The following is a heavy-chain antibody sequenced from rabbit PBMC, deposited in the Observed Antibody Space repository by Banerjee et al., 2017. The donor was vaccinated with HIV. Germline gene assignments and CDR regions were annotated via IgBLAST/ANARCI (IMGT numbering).Heavy chain of an antibody. J-gene: IGHJ4*01. Sequence: QSLEESGGGLVQPEGSLTLTCKASGFDFSSNVMCWVRQAPGKGLEWIACIYTGSSGSIYYASWAKGRFTISKTSSTTVTLQMTSLTAADTATYFCARDLAGVIGWNFNLWGPGTLVTVS. CDR1: GFDFSSNV. CDR3: ARDLAGVIGWNFNL. CDR2: IYTGSSGSI. V-gene: IGHV1S40*01. D-gene: IGHD4-1*01.